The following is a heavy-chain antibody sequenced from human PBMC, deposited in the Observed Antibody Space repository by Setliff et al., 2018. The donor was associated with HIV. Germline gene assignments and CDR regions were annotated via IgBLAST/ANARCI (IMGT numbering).Heavy chain of an antibody. V-gene: IGHV1-18*01. D-gene: IGHD3-16*01. J-gene: IGHJ3*02. Sequence: GASVKVSCKASGYTFSSYGFSWVRQAPGQGLEWMGWISGNTGNRNYAQRLQGRVTMTTDTSTSTAYMELRSLRSDDTAVYYCAREGLLGIWGQGTMVTVSS. CDR3: AREGLLGI. CDR1: GYTFSSYG. CDR2: ISGNTGNR.